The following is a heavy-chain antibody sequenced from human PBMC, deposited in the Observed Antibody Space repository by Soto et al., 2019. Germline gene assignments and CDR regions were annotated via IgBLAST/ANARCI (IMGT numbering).Heavy chain of an antibody. CDR3: ARRLDRYYYGSGRDYYFDY. CDR2: IYYSGST. Sequence: SETLSLTCTVSGGSISSSSYYLGWIRQPPGKGLEWIGSIYYSGSTYYNPSLKSRVTISVDTSKNQFSLKLSSVTAADTAVYYCARRLDRYYYGSGRDYYFDYWGQGTLVTVSS. J-gene: IGHJ4*02. D-gene: IGHD3-10*01. V-gene: IGHV4-39*01. CDR1: GGSISSSSYY.